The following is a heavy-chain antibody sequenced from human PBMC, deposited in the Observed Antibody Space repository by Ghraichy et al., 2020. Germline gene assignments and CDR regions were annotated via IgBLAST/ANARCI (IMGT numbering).Heavy chain of an antibody. V-gene: IGHV3-21*01. CDR1: GFTFSSYS. CDR3: ARDLDDFWSGYQDPPGY. J-gene: IGHJ4*02. D-gene: IGHD3-3*01. Sequence: GGSLRLSCAASGFTFSSYSMNWVRQAPGKGLEWVSSISSSSSYIYYADSVKGRFTISRDNAKNSLYLQMNSLRAEDTAVYYCARDLDDFWSGYQDPPGYWGQGTLVTVSS. CDR2: ISSSSSYI.